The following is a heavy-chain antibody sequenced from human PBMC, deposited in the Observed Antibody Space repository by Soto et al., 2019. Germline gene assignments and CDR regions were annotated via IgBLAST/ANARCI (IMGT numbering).Heavy chain of an antibody. D-gene: IGHD3-3*01. V-gene: IGHV4-4*07. CDR2: IYTSGST. J-gene: IGHJ6*02. CDR3: ARDGRSILEWLPPHHYYDCGMAV. Sequence: QVRLQESGPGLVKHSETLSLTCTVSGGSISSYYWSWIRQPAGKGLEWIGRIYTSGSTNYNPSLKGRVTMSVGTSKNQFSLKLSSVTAADTAVYYCARDGRSILEWLPPHHYYDCGMAVGGQGTTVTVSS. CDR1: GGSISSYY.